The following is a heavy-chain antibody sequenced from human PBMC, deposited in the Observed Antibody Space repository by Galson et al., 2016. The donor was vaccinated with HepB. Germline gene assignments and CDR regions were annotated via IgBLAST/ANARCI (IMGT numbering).Heavy chain of an antibody. Sequence: SETLSLTCAVYGGSFRGYYWSWIRQFPGKGLEWIGEINHGGSTNYNASLRSRATISVYTSKSPSSLNLSSVTATDTAVYYCARLYGDSTNYYYGMDVWGQGTTVTVSS. J-gene: IGHJ6*02. V-gene: IGHV4-34*01. D-gene: IGHD4-17*01. CDR1: GGSFRGYY. CDR3: ARLYGDSTNYYYGMDV. CDR2: INHGGST.